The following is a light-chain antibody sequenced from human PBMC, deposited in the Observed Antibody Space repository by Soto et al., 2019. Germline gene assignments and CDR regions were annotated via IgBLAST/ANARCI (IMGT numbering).Light chain of an antibody. CDR2: AAT. V-gene: IGKV1-12*01. J-gene: IGKJ5*01. Sequence: IHMTQSASSVSASVGDTVTIACRASQDINSRLAWFQQQPGRPPKYVIQAATMLQSGFPSRFSGYGYGTDFNLSISSLQTEDFATYYCQQADSFPITFGQGTRLEIK. CDR1: QDINSR. CDR3: QQADSFPIT.